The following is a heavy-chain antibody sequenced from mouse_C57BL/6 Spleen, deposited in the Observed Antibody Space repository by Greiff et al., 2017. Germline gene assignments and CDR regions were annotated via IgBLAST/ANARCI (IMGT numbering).Heavy chain of an antibody. CDR1: GYAFSSSW. CDR3: ARGGREAMDY. CDR2: IYPGDGDT. Sequence: VKVVESGPELVKPGASVKISCKASGYAFSSSWMNWVKQRPGKGLEWIGRIYPGDGDTHYNGKFKGKATLTADKSSSTAYMQLSSLTSEDSAVYFCARGGREAMDYWGQGTSVTVSS. V-gene: IGHV1-82*01. J-gene: IGHJ4*01.